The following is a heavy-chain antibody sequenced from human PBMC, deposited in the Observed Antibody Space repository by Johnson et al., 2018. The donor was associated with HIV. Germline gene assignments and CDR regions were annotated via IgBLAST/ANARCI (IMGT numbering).Heavy chain of an antibody. CDR1: GFTFDDYA. CDR2: ISWNSGSI. D-gene: IGHD2-21*01. CDR3: ARARRAGVKGAFDI. Sequence: VESGGGLVQPGRSLRLSCAASGFTFDDYAMHWVRQAPGKGLEWVSGISWNSGSIGYADSVKGRFTISRDNSKNTLYLQMNSLRAEDTAVYYCARARRAGVKGAFDIWGQGTMVTVSS. V-gene: IGHV3-9*01. J-gene: IGHJ3*02.